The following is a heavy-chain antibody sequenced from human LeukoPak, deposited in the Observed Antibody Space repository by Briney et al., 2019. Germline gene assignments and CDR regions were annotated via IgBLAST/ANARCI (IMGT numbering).Heavy chain of an antibody. V-gene: IGHV3-74*01. J-gene: IGHJ4*02. CDR3: ARDPRGGTYES. D-gene: IGHD1-26*01. Sequence: GGSLRLSCAASGFTFSSYCMHWVRQAPGKGLVWVSRINSDGSIINYADSVRGRFTVSRDNAKNSLYLQMNSPRAEDTAVYYCARDPRGGTYESWGQGTLVSVSS. CDR2: INSDGSII. CDR1: GFTFSSYC.